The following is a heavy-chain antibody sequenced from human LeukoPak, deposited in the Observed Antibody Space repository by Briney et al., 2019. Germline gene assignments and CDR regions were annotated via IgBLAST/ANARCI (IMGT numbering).Heavy chain of an antibody. CDR3: ARSFRARTDYYDSSGYIDY. J-gene: IGHJ4*02. D-gene: IGHD3-22*01. CDR1: GGSISSGGYS. CDR2: IYHSGST. Sequence: SQTLSLTCAVSGGSISSGGYSWSWIRQPPGKGLEWIGYIYHSGSTYYNPSLKSRVTISVDRSKNQFSLKLSSVTAADTAVYYCARSFRARTDYYDSSGYIDYWGQGTLVTVSS. V-gene: IGHV4-30-2*01.